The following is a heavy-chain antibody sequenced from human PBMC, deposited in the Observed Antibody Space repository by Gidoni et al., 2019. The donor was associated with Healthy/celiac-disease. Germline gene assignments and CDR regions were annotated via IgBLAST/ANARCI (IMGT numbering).Heavy chain of an antibody. CDR1: GFTFSSDS. Sequence: EVQLVESGGGLVQPGGSLRLSCAASGFTFSSDSMNWVRQAPGKGLEWVSYISSSSSTIYYADSVKGRFTISRDNAKNSLYLQMNSLRAEDTAVYYCARDLEDSSGYYWGGGFDYWGQGTLVTVSS. V-gene: IGHV3-48*01. D-gene: IGHD3-22*01. CDR3: ARDLEDSSGYYWGGGFDY. CDR2: ISSSSSTI. J-gene: IGHJ4*02.